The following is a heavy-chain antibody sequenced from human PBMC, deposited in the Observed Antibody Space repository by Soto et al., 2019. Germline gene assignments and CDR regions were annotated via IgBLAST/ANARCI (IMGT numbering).Heavy chain of an antibody. CDR1: GFTFSSYS. V-gene: IGHV3-21*01. D-gene: IGHD3-10*01. CDR3: ARDTYYYGSGSYGP. CDR2: ISSSSSYI. J-gene: IGHJ5*02. Sequence: EVQLVESGGGLVKPGGSLRLCCAASGFTFSSYSMNWVRQAPGKGLEWVSSISSSSSYIYYADSVKGRFTISRDNAKNSLYLQMTRLRAEDTAVYYCARDTYYYGSGSYGPWSQRTLVTVSS.